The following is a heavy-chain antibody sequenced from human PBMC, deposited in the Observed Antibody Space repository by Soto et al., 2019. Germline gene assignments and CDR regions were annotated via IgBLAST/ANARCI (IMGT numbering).Heavy chain of an antibody. CDR1: GFTFSSYG. D-gene: IGHD6-19*01. CDR3: ARDGSSRWNTDY. Sequence: GGSLRLSCAASGFTFSSYGMHWVRQAPGKGLEWVAVIWYDGSNKYYADSVKGRFTISRDNSKNTLYLQMNSLRAEDTAVYYCARDGSSRWNTDYWGQGTLVTVSS. J-gene: IGHJ4*02. V-gene: IGHV3-33*01. CDR2: IWYDGSNK.